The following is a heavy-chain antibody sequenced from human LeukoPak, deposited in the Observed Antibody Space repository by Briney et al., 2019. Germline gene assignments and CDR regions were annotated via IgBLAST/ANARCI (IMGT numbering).Heavy chain of an antibody. V-gene: IGHV3-30*18. Sequence: GGSLRLSCAASGFTLSSYDMHWVRQAPGKGLEWVAVISYDGSNKYYADSVKGRFTISRDNSKNTLYLQMNSLRVEDTAVYYCAKAPRFGDHATEYYYYYMHVWGKGTTVTVSS. CDR1: GFTLSSYD. D-gene: IGHD3-16*01. CDR3: AKAPRFGDHATEYYYYYMHV. J-gene: IGHJ6*03. CDR2: ISYDGSNK.